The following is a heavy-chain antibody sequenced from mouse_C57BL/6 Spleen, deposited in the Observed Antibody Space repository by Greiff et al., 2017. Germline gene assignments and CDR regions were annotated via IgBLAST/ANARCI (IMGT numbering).Heavy chain of an antibody. CDR2: IDPSDSYT. V-gene: IGHV1-59*01. CDR1: GYTFTSYW. J-gene: IGHJ2*01. Sequence: QVQLQQPGAELVRPGTSVKLSCKASGYTFTSYWMHWVKQRPGQGLEWIGVIDPSDSYTNYNQKFKGKATLTVDTSSSTAYMQLSSLTSEDSAVYYCARGIITTGFFGYWGQGTTLTVSS. D-gene: IGHD1-1*01. CDR3: ARGIITTGFFGY.